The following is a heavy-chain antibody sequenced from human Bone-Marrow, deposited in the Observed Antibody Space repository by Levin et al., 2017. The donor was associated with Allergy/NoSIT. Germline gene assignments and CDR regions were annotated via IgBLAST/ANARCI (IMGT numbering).Heavy chain of an antibody. CDR2: ISGSTDTT. Sequence: PGGSLRLSCAASGFTFSSYAMNWVRQAPGRGLEWVSTISGSTDTTYYADSVKGRFTISRDNSKNTLYLQMTSLRAEDTAVYYCAKDRYSGSGSYKYYYFNYGMDVWGQGTTVTVSS. D-gene: IGHD3-10*01. V-gene: IGHV3-23*01. CDR3: AKDRYSGSGSYKYYYFNYGMDV. CDR1: GFTFSSYA. J-gene: IGHJ6*02.